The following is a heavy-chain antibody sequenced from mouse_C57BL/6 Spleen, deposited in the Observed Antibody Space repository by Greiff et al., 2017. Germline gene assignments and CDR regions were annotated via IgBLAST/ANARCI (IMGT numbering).Heavy chain of an antibody. D-gene: IGHD1-1*01. J-gene: IGHJ2*01. CDR2: FHPYNDDT. V-gene: IGHV1-47*01. CDR3: ARRADYGSSSYYFDY. Sequence: QVQLKESGAELVKPGASVKMSCKASGYTFTTYPIEWMKQNHGKSLEWIGNFHPYNDDTKYNEKFKGKATLTVEKSSSTVYLELSRLTSDDSAVYYCARRADYGSSSYYFDYWGQGTTLTVSS. CDR1: GYTFTTYP.